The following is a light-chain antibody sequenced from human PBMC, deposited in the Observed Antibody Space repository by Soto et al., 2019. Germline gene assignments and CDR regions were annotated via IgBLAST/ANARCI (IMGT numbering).Light chain of an antibody. CDR2: TTN. J-gene: IGLJ1*01. V-gene: IGLV1-44*01. CDR3: AAWDDSLNGHV. Sequence: QSALTQPHSASGTPGQRVTISCSGSSSNIGTSSVHWFQQLPGTAPKLLISTTNQRPSGVPERSSGSKSGTSASLAISGLQSEDEADYYCAAWDDSLNGHVFGTGTRSPS. CDR1: SSNIGTSS.